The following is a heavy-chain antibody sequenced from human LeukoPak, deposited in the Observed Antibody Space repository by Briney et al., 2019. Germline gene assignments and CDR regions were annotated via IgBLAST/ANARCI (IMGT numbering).Heavy chain of an antibody. CDR3: ARWPHCQDF. J-gene: IGHJ4*02. CDR2: INKDRSEE. CDR1: GFTFSDFY. Sequence: GGSLRLSCAASGFTFSDFYMSWVRQAPGKGLEWVANINKDRSEEKYVDSVKGRFTISRDNAKNSLYLQMSSLRADDTAVYYCARWPHCQDFWGRGTRVTVSS. V-gene: IGHV3-7*03.